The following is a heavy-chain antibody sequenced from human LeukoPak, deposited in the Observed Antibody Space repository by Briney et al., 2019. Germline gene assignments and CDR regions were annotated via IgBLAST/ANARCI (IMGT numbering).Heavy chain of an antibody. D-gene: IGHD3-22*01. Sequence: PGGSLRLSCAASGFTFSSYWMHWVRQAPGKGLVWVSRINSDRSSTSYADSAKGRFTISRDNAKNTLYLQMNSRRAEDTAVYYCAREPMIVGFDYWGQGTLVTVSS. CDR2: INSDRSST. J-gene: IGHJ4*02. CDR1: GFTFSSYW. CDR3: AREPMIVGFDY. V-gene: IGHV3-74*01.